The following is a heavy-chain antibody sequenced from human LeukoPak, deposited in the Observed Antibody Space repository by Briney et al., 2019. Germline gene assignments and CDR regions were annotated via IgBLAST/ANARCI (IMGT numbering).Heavy chain of an antibody. V-gene: IGHV3-66*01. CDR3: ARGFRSVTTWGYFDY. Sequence: GGSLRLSCAASGFTVSTNYMSWVRQAPGKGLEWVSLIHSGGGTYYADSVKGRFTISRDNSRNTLSLQMNSLRVDDTAVYYCARGFRSVTTWGYFDYWGQEALVTVSS. J-gene: IGHJ4*02. CDR1: GFTVSTNY. CDR2: IHSGGGT. D-gene: IGHD4-17*01.